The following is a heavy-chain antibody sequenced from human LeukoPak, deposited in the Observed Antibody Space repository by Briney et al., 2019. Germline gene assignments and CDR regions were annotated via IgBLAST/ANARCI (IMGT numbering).Heavy chain of an antibody. CDR3: PRRTSRAAPYYYYGMDV. J-gene: IGHJ6*02. CDR2: IYYSGST. Sequence: SETLSLTCTVSGGSISSSSYYWGWIRQPPGKGLEWFGCIYYSGSTYYNPSLKSRVTISVDTSKNQFSLKLSSVTAADTAVYYSPRRTSRAAPYYYYGMDVWGQGTTVTLS. CDR1: GGSISSSSYY. D-gene: IGHD6-6*01. V-gene: IGHV4-39*01.